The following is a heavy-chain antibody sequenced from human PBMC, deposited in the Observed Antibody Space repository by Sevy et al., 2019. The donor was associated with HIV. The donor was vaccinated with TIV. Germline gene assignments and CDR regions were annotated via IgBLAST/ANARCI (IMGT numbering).Heavy chain of an antibody. D-gene: IGHD2-21*02. CDR2: ISATGGST. Sequence: GGSLRLSRGVSGFALRSYTMNWVRQAPGKGLEWVASISATGGSTYYADSVKGRFTISRDVSKSTLYLQMNSLTAEDTAMFYCAKTLQKLPFHPHYFDYWGQGTLVTVSS. CDR1: GFALRSYT. J-gene: IGHJ4*02. CDR3: AKTLQKLPFHPHYFDY. V-gene: IGHV3-23*01.